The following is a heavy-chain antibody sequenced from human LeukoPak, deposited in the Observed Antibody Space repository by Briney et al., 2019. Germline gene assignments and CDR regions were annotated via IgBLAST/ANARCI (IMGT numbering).Heavy chain of an antibody. D-gene: IGHD6-13*01. J-gene: IGHJ4*02. CDR1: GFTFDDYA. V-gene: IGHV3-9*01. CDR3: AKGYSSSWLYYFDY. CDR2: ISWNSGSI. Sequence: GGSLRLSCAASGFTFDDYAMHWVRQSPGKGLEWVSGISWNSGSIGYADSVKGRFTISRDNAKNSLYLQMNSLRAEDTALYYCAKGYSSSWLYYFDYWGQGTLVTVSS.